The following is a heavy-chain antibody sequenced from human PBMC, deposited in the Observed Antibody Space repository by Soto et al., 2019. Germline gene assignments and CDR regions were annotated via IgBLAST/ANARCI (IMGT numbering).Heavy chain of an antibody. J-gene: IGHJ3*02. CDR2: ISYSGST. CDR1: GGSIRSGGYY. Sequence: SQTLSLTCTVSGGSIRSGGYYWSWIQQHPGTGLEWIGYISYSGSTYYNPSLKSRVTISVDTSKNQFSLKLSSVTAADTAVYYCAKGGSGSYSNAFDIWGQGTMVTVSS. CDR3: AKGGSGSYSNAFDI. V-gene: IGHV4-31*03. D-gene: IGHD3-10*01.